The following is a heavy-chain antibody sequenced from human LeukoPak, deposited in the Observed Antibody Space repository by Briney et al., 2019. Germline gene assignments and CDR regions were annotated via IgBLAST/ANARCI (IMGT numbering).Heavy chain of an antibody. D-gene: IGHD1-26*01. CDR2: INPNSGGT. Sequence: GASVKVSCKASGYTFTGSYMHWVRQAPGQGLEWMGWINPNSGGTNYAQKFQGRFTMTRDTSISTAYMELSRLRSDDTAVYYCARSRGSYVLDYWGQGTLVTVSS. J-gene: IGHJ4*02. CDR3: ARSRGSYVLDY. V-gene: IGHV1-2*02. CDR1: GYTFTGSY.